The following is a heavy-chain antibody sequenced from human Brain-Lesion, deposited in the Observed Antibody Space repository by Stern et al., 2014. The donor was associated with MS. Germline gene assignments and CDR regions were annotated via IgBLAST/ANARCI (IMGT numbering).Heavy chain of an antibody. CDR3: AGEEDIRYCSGGSCTGNWFDP. CDR2: IYYSGNT. V-gene: IGHV4-39*01. CDR1: GGSVSSTSYA. J-gene: IGHJ5*02. D-gene: IGHD2-15*01. Sequence: VQLVQSGPGLVKPSETLSLTCTVAGGSVSSTSYAWAWIRQPPGKGLEWIGTIYYSGNTYYSPSQKSRPPISLDTSKNLFSLQLRSVTAADTAVYYCAGEEDIRYCSGGSCTGNWFDPWGQGTLVTVSS.